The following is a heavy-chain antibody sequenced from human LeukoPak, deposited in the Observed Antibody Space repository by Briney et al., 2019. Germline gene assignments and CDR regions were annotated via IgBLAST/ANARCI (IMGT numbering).Heavy chain of an antibody. Sequence: GSLRLSCAASGFTFSSYAMSWVRQAPGKGLEWVSAISGSGGSTYYADSVKGRFTISRDNSKNTLYLQMNSLRAEDTAVYYCAKDPIVGATSWYYFDYWGQGTLVTVSS. CDR1: GFTFSSYA. CDR2: ISGSGGST. J-gene: IGHJ4*02. CDR3: AKDPIVGATSWYYFDY. D-gene: IGHD1-26*01. V-gene: IGHV3-23*01.